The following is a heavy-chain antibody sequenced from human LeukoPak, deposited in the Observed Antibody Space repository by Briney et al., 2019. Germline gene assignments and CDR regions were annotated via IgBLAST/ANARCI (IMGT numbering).Heavy chain of an antibody. CDR3: ARDHHSSGWYWDFDY. Sequence: PGGSLRLSCAAPGFTFSSYGMHWVRQAPAKGLEWVALIWNDGTNKVYADSVRGRFTISRDNSKNTLYLQMNSLRAEDTAVYYCARDHHSSGWYWDFDYWGQGTLVTVSS. D-gene: IGHD6-19*01. J-gene: IGHJ4*02. V-gene: IGHV3-33*01. CDR2: IWNDGTNK. CDR1: GFTFSSYG.